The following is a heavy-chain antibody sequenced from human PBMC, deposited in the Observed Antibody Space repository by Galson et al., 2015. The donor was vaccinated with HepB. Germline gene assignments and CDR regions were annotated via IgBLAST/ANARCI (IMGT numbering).Heavy chain of an antibody. V-gene: IGHV3-48*04. CDR3: VRDDRRSLLLLNPFDL. D-gene: IGHD3-22*01. Sequence: SLRLSCAASGFTFRDYNMNWVRQAPGKGLDWISYITSSSNTLYYADSVEGRFTISRDNAKNSLYLQMNSLRAEDTGVYYCVRDDRRSLLLLNPFDLWGQGTLVTVSS. CDR2: ITSSSNTL. CDR1: GFTFRDYN. J-gene: IGHJ4*02.